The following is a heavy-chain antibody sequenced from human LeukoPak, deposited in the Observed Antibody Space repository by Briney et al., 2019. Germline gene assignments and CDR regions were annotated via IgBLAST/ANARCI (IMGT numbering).Heavy chain of an antibody. J-gene: IGHJ4*02. CDR3: VRGQNLYVLLWFGELYFDY. Sequence: SETLSLTCAVYGGSFSGYYWSWIRQPPGKGLEWIGEINHSGSTNYNPSLKSRVTISVDTSKNQFSLKLSSVTAADTAVYYCVRGQNLYVLLWFGELYFDYWGQGTLVTVSS. CDR2: INHSGST. D-gene: IGHD3-10*01. V-gene: IGHV4-34*01. CDR1: GGSFSGYY.